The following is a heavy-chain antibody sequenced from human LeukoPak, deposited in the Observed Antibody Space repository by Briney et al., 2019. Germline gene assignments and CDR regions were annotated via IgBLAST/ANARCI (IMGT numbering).Heavy chain of an antibody. Sequence: ASVKVSCKASGYTFTSHYMHWVRQAPGQGLEWLGLINPSGTYTLYAQKFQGRVTMTRDVSTTTDYMELSSLRSEDTAVYYCARDNSVGDIAWWFDPWGQGTLVTVSS. V-gene: IGHV1-46*01. J-gene: IGHJ5*02. D-gene: IGHD3-16*02. CDR2: INPSGTYT. CDR1: GYTFTSHY. CDR3: ARDNSVGDIAWWFDP.